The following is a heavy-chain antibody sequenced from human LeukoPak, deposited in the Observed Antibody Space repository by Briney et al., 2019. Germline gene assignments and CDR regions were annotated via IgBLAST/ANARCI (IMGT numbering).Heavy chain of an antibody. CDR3: ARWARSYYDSGEDAFDI. J-gene: IGHJ3*02. V-gene: IGHV3-48*01. D-gene: IGHD3-22*01. Sequence: PGGSLRLSCAASGFTFSSYSMNWVRQAPGKGLEWVSSISSSSSTIYYADSVKGRFTISRDNAKNSLYLQMNSLRAEDTAVYYCARWARSYYDSGEDAFDIWGQGTMVTVSS. CDR2: ISSSSSTI. CDR1: GFTFSSYS.